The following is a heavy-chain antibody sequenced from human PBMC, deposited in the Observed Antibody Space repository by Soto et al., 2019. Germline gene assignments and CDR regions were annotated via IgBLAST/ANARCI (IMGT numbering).Heavy chain of an antibody. V-gene: IGHV3-7*01. J-gene: IGHJ3*02. CDR1: GLSFSTAW. CDR2: IKQDGGEK. CDR3: AREDYGDYGHAFDI. Sequence: TGGSLRLSCAVTGLSFSTAWMNWVRQAPGKGLEWVANIKQDGGEKYYVDSVKGRFTISRDNAKNSLYLQMNSLRAEDTAVYYCAREDYGDYGHAFDIWGQGTMVTVSS. D-gene: IGHD4-17*01.